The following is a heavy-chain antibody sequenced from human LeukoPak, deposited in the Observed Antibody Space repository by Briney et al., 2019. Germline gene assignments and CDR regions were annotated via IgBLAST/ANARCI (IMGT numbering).Heavy chain of an antibody. CDR2: INHSGST. CDR1: GGSFSGYY. CDR3: ASEITGTTGT. Sequence: PSETLSLTCAVYGGSFSGYYWSWIRQPPGKGLEWIGEINHSGSTNYNPSLKSRVTISVDTSKNQFSLKLSSVTAADTAVYYCASEITGTTGTWGQGTLVTVSS. J-gene: IGHJ4*02. V-gene: IGHV4-34*01. D-gene: IGHD1-7*01.